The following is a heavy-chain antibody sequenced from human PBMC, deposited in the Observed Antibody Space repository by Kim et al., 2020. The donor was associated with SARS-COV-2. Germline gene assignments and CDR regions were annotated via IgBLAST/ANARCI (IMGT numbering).Heavy chain of an antibody. CDR1: GDSVSSNSAA. J-gene: IGHJ1*01. D-gene: IGHD6-13*01. V-gene: IGHV6-1*01. Sequence: SQTLSLTCAISGDSVSSNSAAWNWIRQSPSRGLEWLGRTYYRSKWYNDYAVSVKSRITINPDTSKNQFSLQLSSVTPEDTALYYCARGEGGIAAPGGPEYFQHWGQGTLVTVSS. CDR3: ARGEGGIAAPGGPEYFQH. CDR2: TYYRSKWYN.